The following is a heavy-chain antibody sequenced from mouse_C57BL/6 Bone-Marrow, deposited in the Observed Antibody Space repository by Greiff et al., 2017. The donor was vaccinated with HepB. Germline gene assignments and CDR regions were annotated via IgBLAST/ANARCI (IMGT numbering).Heavy chain of an antibody. J-gene: IGHJ2*01. CDR1: GFTFSSYA. V-gene: IGHV5-9-1*02. D-gene: IGHD1-1*01. CDR2: ISSGGDYI. Sequence: EVHLVESGEGLVKPGGSLKLSCAASGFTFSSYAMSWVRQTPEKRLEWVAYISSGGDYIYYADTVKGRFTNSRDNDRNTLYLQMNSLKSEDTAMYYCTRAGSSDYWGQGTTLTVSS. CDR3: TRAGSSDY.